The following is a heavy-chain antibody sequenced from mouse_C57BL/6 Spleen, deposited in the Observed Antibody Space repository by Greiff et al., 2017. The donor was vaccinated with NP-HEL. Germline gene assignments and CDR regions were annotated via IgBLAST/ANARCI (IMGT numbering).Heavy chain of an antibody. CDR3: ARIRRAYDGYPFDY. CDR1: GFSLSTFGMG. J-gene: IGHJ2*01. CDR2: IWWDDDK. Sequence: QVTLKECGPGILQPSQTLSLTCSFSGFSLSTFGMGVGWIRQPSGKGLEWLAHIWWDDDKYYNPALKSRLTISKDTSKNQVFLKIANVDTADTATYYCARIRRAYDGYPFDYWGQGTTLTVSS. V-gene: IGHV8-8*01. D-gene: IGHD2-3*01.